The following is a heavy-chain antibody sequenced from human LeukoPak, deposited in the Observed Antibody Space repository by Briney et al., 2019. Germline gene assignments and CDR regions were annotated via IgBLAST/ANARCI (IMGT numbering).Heavy chain of an antibody. CDR1: GFTFSSYA. Sequence: GGSLRLSCAASGFTFSSYAMHWVRQAPGKGLEWVAVISYDGSNKYYADSVKGRFTISRDNSKNTLYLQMNSLRAEDTAVYYCARDRSLDYWGQGTLVTVSS. CDR2: ISYDGSNK. CDR3: ARDRSLDY. V-gene: IGHV3-30*01. J-gene: IGHJ4*02.